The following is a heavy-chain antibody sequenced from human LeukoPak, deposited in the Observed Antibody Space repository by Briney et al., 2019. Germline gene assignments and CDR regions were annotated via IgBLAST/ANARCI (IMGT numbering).Heavy chain of an antibody. CDR2: IKSKSDGGTT. CDR1: GFTFSTAW. CDR3: ATIAPAGFLDY. J-gene: IGHJ4*02. D-gene: IGHD6-13*01. Sequence: GGSLRLSCAASGFTFSTAWMSWVRQAPGKGLEWVGRIKSKSDGGTTDYAAPVKGRFTISRDDSKNTLYLQMNSLRTEDTAVYYCATIAPAGFLDYWGQGTLVTVSS. V-gene: IGHV3-15*01.